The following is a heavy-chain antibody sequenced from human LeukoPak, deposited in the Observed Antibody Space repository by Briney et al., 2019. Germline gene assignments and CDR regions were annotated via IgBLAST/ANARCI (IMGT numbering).Heavy chain of an antibody. D-gene: IGHD5-12*01. J-gene: IGHJ4*02. Sequence: SETLSLTCAVSGGSISSNNWWSWVRQPPGKGLEWIGEIYHHGATNYNPSLKSRVTLSVDKSKNQFSLELSSVTAADTAVYYCAKGPSVAAHLDYWGQGTLVTVSS. CDR1: GGSISSNNW. V-gene: IGHV4-4*02. CDR3: AKGPSVAAHLDY. CDR2: IYHHGAT.